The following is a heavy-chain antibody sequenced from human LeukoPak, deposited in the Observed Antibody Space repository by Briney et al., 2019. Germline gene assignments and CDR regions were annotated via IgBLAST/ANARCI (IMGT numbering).Heavy chain of an antibody. CDR1: GGTFSSYA. Sequence: ASVKVSCKASGGTFSSYAISWVRQAPGQGLEWMGGIIPIFGTANYAQKFQGRVTMTRDMSTSTVYMELSSLRSEDTAVYYCARDRLAARLILYYFDYWGQGTLVTVSS. CDR3: ARDRLAARLILYYFDY. V-gene: IGHV1-69*05. D-gene: IGHD6-6*01. CDR2: IIPIFGTA. J-gene: IGHJ4*02.